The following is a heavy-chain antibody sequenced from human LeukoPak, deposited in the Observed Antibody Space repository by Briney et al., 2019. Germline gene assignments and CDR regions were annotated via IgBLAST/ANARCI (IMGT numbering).Heavy chain of an antibody. V-gene: IGHV3-48*03. CDR2: INIGGTNT. CDR1: GFTFSSYE. J-gene: IGHJ5*02. CDR3: ATDGAGFDT. Sequence: GGSLRLSCAASGFTFSSYEMNWVRQAPGKGLEWLSYINIGGTNTHYADSVKGRFTISRDNAKKSLYLEMNNLRAEDTAVCYCATDGAGFDTWGQGVLVTVSS.